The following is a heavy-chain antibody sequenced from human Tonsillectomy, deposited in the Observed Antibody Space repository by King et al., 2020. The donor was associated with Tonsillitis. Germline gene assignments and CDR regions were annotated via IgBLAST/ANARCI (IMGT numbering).Heavy chain of an antibody. V-gene: IGHV4-34*01. Sequence: VQLQQWGAGLLKPSETLSLPCAVYGGSFSGYYWSWIRQPPGKGLEWIGEINHSGSTNYNPSLKSRVTISVDTSKNQFSLKLSSVTAADTAVYYCARGKTVTMVRGERGWFDPWGQGTLVTVSS. CDR3: ARGKTVTMVRGERGWFDP. CDR1: GGSFSGYY. D-gene: IGHD3-10*01. CDR2: INHSGST. J-gene: IGHJ5*02.